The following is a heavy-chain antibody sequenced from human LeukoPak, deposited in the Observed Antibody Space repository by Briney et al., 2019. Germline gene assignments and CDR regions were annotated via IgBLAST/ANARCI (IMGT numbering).Heavy chain of an antibody. V-gene: IGHV3-23*01. Sequence: GGSLRLSCAASGFTFSSYAMSWVRQAPGKGLEWVSAISGSGGSTYYADSVKGRFTISRDNSKNTLYLQMNSLRAEDTAVYYCARDYYSTGLHYYYGMDVWGQGTTVTVSS. CDR3: ARDYYSTGLHYYYGMDV. CDR2: ISGSGGST. J-gene: IGHJ6*02. CDR1: GFTFSSYA. D-gene: IGHD1-1*01.